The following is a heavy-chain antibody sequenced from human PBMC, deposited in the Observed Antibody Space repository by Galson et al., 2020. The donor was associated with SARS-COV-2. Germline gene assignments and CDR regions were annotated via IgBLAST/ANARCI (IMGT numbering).Heavy chain of an antibody. J-gene: IGHJ6*03. Sequence: NSGGSLRLSCAASGFTFSSYSMNWVRQAPGKGLEWVSSISSSSSYIYYADSVKGRFTISRDNAKNSLYLQMNSLRAEDTAVYYCARGYDLINYYMDVWGKGTTVTVSS. D-gene: IGHD3-3*01. V-gene: IGHV3-21*01. CDR1: GFTFSSYS. CDR2: ISSSSSYI. CDR3: ARGYDLINYYMDV.